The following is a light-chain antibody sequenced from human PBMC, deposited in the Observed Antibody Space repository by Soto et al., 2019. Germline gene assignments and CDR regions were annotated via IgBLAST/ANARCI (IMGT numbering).Light chain of an antibody. CDR1: SSNIGSNY. CDR3: AAWDDSLSGNMV. V-gene: IGLV1-47*01. J-gene: IGLJ2*01. Sequence: QSVLTQPPSASGTPGQRVTISCSGSSSNIGSNYVYWYQQLPGTAPKLLIYRNNQRPSGVPDQFSGSKSGTSASLAISGLRSEAEADYYCAAWDDSLSGNMVFGGGTKLTVL. CDR2: RNN.